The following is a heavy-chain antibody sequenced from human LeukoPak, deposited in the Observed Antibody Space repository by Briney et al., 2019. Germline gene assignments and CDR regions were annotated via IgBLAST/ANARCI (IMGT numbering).Heavy chain of an antibody. V-gene: IGHV4-31*03. D-gene: IGHD3-9*01. CDR3: ARTPHDILTGYYYFDY. CDR1: GGSISSCGYY. J-gene: IGHJ4*02. CDR2: IYYSGST. Sequence: KPSETLSLTCTVSGGSISSCGYYWSWIRQHPGEGLVWIGYIYYSGSTYYNPCLKSRVTISVDTSKNQFSLKLSSVTAADTAVYYCARTPHDILTGYYYFDYWGQGTLVTVSS.